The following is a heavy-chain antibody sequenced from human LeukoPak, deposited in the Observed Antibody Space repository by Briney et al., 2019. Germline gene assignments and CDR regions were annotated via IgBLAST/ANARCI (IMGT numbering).Heavy chain of an antibody. J-gene: IGHJ3*02. V-gene: IGHV3-48*03. CDR2: ISSSGSTI. CDR3: ARRGTTDAFDI. Sequence: PGGSLRLSCAASGFTFSSYEMNWVRQAPGKGLEWVSYISSSGSTIYYADSVKGRFTISRDNAKNSLYLQMNRLRAEDTAVYYCARRGTTDAFDIWGQGTMVTVSS. D-gene: IGHD3-16*01. CDR1: GFTFSSYE.